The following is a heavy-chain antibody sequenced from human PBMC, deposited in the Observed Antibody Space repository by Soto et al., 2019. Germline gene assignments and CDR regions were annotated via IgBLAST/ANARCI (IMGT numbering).Heavy chain of an antibody. V-gene: IGHV3-21*01. CDR1: GFSFSSYS. D-gene: IGHD3-3*01. CDR3: ARDQVGFWSGYYSYYYYYGMDV. CDR2: ISSSSSYI. J-gene: IGHJ6*02. Sequence: GGALRLPCAAPGFSFSSYSMNWVRQATGKGLEWVSSISSSSSYIYHADAVKGRVTIYRENAKNSQYLQMNSLGAEDTAVYYCARDQVGFWSGYYSYYYYYGMDVWGQGTTVTVSS.